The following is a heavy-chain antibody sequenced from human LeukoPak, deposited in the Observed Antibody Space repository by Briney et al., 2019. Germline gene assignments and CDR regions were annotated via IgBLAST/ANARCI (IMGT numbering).Heavy chain of an antibody. CDR1: GGSISSYY. CDR3: ARVAGHFDY. V-gene: IGHV4-59*08. Sequence: PSETLSLTCTVSGGSISSYYWSWIRQPPGKGQEWIGYIYYSGSTNYSPSLKSRVTISVDTSKNQFSLKLSSVTAADTAVYYCARVAGHFDYWGQGTLVTVSS. J-gene: IGHJ4*02. D-gene: IGHD6-19*01. CDR2: IYYSGST.